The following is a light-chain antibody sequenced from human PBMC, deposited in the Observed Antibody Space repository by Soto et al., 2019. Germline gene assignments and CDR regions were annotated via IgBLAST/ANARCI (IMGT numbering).Light chain of an antibody. Sequence: QSALTQPASVSGSPGQSITISCTGTSSDIGGYNYVSWYQQHPGKAPKLMIYDVTGRPSGVSNRFSGSKSGNTASLTISGLQAEDEADYYCSSYTSSSTVVFGGGTQLTVL. CDR1: SSDIGGYNY. CDR2: DVT. J-gene: IGLJ2*01. CDR3: SSYTSSSTVV. V-gene: IGLV2-14*01.